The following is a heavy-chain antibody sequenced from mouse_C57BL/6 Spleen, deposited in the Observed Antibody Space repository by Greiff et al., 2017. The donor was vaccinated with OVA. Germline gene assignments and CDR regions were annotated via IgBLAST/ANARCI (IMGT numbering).Heavy chain of an antibody. J-gene: IGHJ3*01. CDR3: ARGGYGNYEAY. V-gene: IGHV1-26*01. Sequence: VQLQQSGPELVKPGASVKISCKASGYTFTDYYMNWVKQSHGKSLEWIGDINPNNGGTSYNQKFKGKATLTVDKSSSTAYMELRSLTSEDSAVYYCARGGYGNYEAYWGQGTLVTVSA. D-gene: IGHD2-1*01. CDR2: INPNNGGT. CDR1: GYTFTDYY.